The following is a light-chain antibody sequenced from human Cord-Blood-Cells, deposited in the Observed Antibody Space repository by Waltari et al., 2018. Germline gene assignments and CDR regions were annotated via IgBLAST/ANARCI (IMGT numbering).Light chain of an antibody. CDR3: SSYTSSSSVV. CDR2: EVS. J-gene: IGLJ2*01. Sequence: QSALTQPASVSGSPGQSITISCPGTSRAVGGYNHVSWYHQHPVKAPKLMIYEVSNRPSGVSNRFSGSKSGNTASLTISGLQAEDEADYYCSSYTSSSSVVFGGGTKLTVL. V-gene: IGLV2-14*01. CDR1: SRAVGGYNH.